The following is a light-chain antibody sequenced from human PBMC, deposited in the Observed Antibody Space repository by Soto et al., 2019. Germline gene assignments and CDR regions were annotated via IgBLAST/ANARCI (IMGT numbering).Light chain of an antibody. V-gene: IGKV3-11*01. Sequence: EIVLTHAASSLCVSPGERAILSNKASQSIRNNLAWYQQKPGQAPRLLIYDVSNRATGIPARFSGSGSGTDFALTICSLELQDFAVYCCPLRDYEQVTFGQGTRLEIK. CDR2: DVS. CDR1: QSIRNN. J-gene: IGKJ5*01. CDR3: PLRDYEQVT.